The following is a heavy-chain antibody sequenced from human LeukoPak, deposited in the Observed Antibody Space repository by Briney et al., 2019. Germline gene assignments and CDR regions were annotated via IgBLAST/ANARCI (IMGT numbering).Heavy chain of an antibody. CDR3: ARVQRGQLVEFDS. CDR2: ISSSGNTT. D-gene: IGHD6-6*01. V-gene: IGHV3-48*03. Sequence: PGGSLRLSCAASGFTFSSYEMNWVRQAPGKGLEWVSYISSSGNTTYYADSVKGRFTISRDNAKNSLYLQVNSLRAEDTAVYYCARVQRGQLVEFDSWGQGTLVTVSS. CDR1: GFTFSSYE. J-gene: IGHJ4*02.